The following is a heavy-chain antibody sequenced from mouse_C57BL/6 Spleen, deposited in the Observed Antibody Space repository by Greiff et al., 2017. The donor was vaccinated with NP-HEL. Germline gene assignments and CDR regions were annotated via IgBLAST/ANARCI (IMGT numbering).Heavy chain of an antibody. J-gene: IGHJ1*03. CDR3: GRWLSNSVVEGYFDV. CDR1: GYTFTSYG. D-gene: IGHD1-1*01. Sequence: VQLQQSGAELARPGASVKLSCKASGYTFTSYGISWVKQRTGQGLEWIGEIYPRSGNTYYNEKFKGKATLTADKSSSTAYMELRSLTSEDSAVYFCGRWLSNSVVEGYFDVWGKGTTVTVSS. CDR2: IYPRSGNT. V-gene: IGHV1-81*01.